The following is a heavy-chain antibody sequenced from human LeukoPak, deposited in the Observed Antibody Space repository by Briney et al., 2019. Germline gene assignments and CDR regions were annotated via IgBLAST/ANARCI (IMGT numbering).Heavy chain of an antibody. CDR2: ISSSGSTI. Sequence: PGGSLRLSCAASGFTFSSYEMNWVRQAPGKGLEWVSYISSSGSTIYYADSVKGRFTISRDNAKNSLYLQMNSLRAEDTAVYYCARAPAYYDILTGYRYYYYMDVWGRGTTVTISS. CDR3: ARAPAYYDILTGYRYYYYMDV. CDR1: GFTFSSYE. V-gene: IGHV3-48*03. J-gene: IGHJ6*03. D-gene: IGHD3-9*01.